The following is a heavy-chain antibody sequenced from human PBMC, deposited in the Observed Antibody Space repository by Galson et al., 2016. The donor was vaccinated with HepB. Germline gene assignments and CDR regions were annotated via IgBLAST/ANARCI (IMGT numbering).Heavy chain of an antibody. D-gene: IGHD6-19*01. CDR2: VLSSEGT. J-gene: IGHJ6*03. Sequence: ETLSLTCFVSSGTIRSDYYWGWIRQPPGRGLEWIGSVLSSEGTYYNPSLKSRVTISVDTSKNQFSLRLNSVTAADTGVYYCATGIVVAGKYYYYYMDVWGKGTTVTVS. CDR1: SGTIRSDYY. CDR3: ATGIVVAGKYYYYYMDV. V-gene: IGHV4-39*01.